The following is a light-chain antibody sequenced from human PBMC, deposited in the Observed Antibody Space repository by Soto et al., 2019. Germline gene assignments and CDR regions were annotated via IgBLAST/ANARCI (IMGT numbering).Light chain of an antibody. CDR1: QNVNSW. Sequence: DIQMTQSPSTLSASVGDRVTITCRASQNVNSWLAWYQQKPGKAPKLLIYKASSLESGVPSRFSGSGSGTEFTIPISSLQPDDFAAYYCQQYEIYPITFGQGTRLEIK. V-gene: IGKV1-5*03. CDR2: KAS. J-gene: IGKJ5*01. CDR3: QQYEIYPIT.